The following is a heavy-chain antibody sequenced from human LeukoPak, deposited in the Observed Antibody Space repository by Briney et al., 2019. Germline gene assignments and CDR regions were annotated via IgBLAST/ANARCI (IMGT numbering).Heavy chain of an antibody. Sequence: PGGSLRLSCAASGFTFSSYSMNWVRQAPGKVLEWVSSISSSSSYIYYADSVKGRFTISRDNAKNSLYLQMNSLRAEDTAVYYCARGSAAGTGDYWGQGTLVTVSS. CDR1: GFTFSSYS. J-gene: IGHJ4*02. CDR2: ISSSSSYI. CDR3: ARGSAAGTGDY. V-gene: IGHV3-21*01. D-gene: IGHD6-13*01.